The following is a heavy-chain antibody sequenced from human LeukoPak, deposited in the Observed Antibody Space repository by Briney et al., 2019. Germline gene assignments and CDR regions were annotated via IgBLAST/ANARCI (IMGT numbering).Heavy chain of an antibody. CDR3: ARDKSRTYGSADAFDI. CDR2: ISYSGNT. J-gene: IGHJ3*02. D-gene: IGHD3-10*01. Sequence: SETLSLTCTVSGGSISNYYWTWIRQPPGKGLEWIGFISYSGNTNYNPSLKSRVTMSVDTSKNQFSLKLSSVTAADTAVYYCARDKSRTYGSADAFDIWGQGTMVTVSS. CDR1: GGSISNYY. V-gene: IGHV4-59*12.